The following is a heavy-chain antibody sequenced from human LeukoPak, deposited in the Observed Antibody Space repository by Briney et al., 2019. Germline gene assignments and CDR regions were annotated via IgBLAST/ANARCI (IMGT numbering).Heavy chain of an antibody. CDR1: GYTFTSYA. CDR2: INAGNGNT. CDR3: ARGYYYDSSGLFDY. V-gene: IGHV1-3*03. Sequence: HEASVKVSCKASGYTFTSYAMHWVRQAPGQRLEWMGWINAGNGNTKYSQEFQGRVTITRDTSASTAYVELSSLRSEDMAVYYCARGYYYDSSGLFDYWGQGTLVTVSS. D-gene: IGHD3-22*01. J-gene: IGHJ4*02.